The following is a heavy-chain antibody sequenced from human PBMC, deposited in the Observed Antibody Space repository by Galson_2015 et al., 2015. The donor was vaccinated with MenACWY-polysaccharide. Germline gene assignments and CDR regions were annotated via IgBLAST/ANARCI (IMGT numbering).Heavy chain of an antibody. V-gene: IGHV1-24*01. J-gene: IGHJ6*02. CDR3: ATDHDFWSGYYHGMDV. CDR2: FDPEDGET. D-gene: IGHD3-3*01. CDR1: GYTLPELS. Sequence: CKVSGYTLPELSMHWVRQAPGKGLEWMGGFDPEDGETIYAQKFQGRVTMTEDTSTDTAYMELSSLRSEDTAVYYCATDHDFWSGYYHGMDVWGQGTTVTGSS.